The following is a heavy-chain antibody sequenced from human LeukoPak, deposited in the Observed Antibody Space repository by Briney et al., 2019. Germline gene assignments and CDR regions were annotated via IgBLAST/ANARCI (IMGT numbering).Heavy chain of an antibody. Sequence: SETLSLTCTVSGGSISSHYWSWIRQPPGKGLEWIVYISYSGSTNYNPSLKSRVTISVDTSKNQFSLKLSSVTAADTAVYYCARLGRDGYNSLYFDYWGPGTLVTVSS. D-gene: IGHD5-24*01. CDR3: ARLGRDGYNSLYFDY. J-gene: IGHJ4*02. CDR2: ISYSGST. CDR1: GGSISSHY. V-gene: IGHV4-59*11.